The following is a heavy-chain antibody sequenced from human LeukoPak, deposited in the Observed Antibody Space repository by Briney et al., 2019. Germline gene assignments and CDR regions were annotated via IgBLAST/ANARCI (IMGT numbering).Heavy chain of an antibody. J-gene: IGHJ4*02. CDR3: ARDEVYSYGYQPTPLDY. CDR1: GYTFTSYG. D-gene: IGHD5-18*01. CDR2: ISAYNGNT. V-gene: IGHV1-18*01. Sequence: APVKVSCKASGYTFTSYGISWVRQAPGQGLEWMGWISAYNGNTNYAQKLQGRVTMTTDTSTSTAYMELRSLRSDDTAVYYCARDEVYSYGYQPTPLDYWGQGTLVTVSS.